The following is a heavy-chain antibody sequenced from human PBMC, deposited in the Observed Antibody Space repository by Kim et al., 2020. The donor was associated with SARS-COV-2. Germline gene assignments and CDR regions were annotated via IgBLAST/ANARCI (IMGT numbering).Heavy chain of an antibody. CDR1: GFTFSDAW. V-gene: IGHV3-15*01. D-gene: IGHD1-26*01. Sequence: GGSLRLSCAASGFTFSDAWMSWVRQAPGKGLEWVGRIKSKSEGGTADYAAPVKGRFSISRDDSKTTVYLEMNSLQTEDTAEYYCTTRGSYWGNYFDYWGQGPLVTVSS. J-gene: IGHJ4*02. CDR3: TTRGSYWGNYFDY. CDR2: IKSKSEGGTA.